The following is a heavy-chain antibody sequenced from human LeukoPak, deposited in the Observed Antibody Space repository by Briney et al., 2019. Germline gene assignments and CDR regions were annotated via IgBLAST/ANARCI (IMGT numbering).Heavy chain of an antibody. J-gene: IGHJ3*02. CDR3: ARDVEMYSSTWSDAFDI. V-gene: IGHV3-7*01. CDR1: GFTFSSYW. Sequence: PGGSLRLSCAASGFTFSSYWMTWVRQAPGKGLEWVANIKQDGSDKYYMDSVRGRFTISRDNAKNSLYLQMNSLGVEDTAVYYCARDVEMYSSTWSDAFDIWGQGTMVTVSS. CDR2: IKQDGSDK. D-gene: IGHD6-13*01.